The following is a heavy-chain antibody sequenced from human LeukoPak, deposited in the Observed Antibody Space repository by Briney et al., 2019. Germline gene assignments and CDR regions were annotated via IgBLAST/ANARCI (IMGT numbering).Heavy chain of an antibody. V-gene: IGHV3-23*01. CDR1: GFTFSDYA. J-gene: IGHJ4*02. CDR3: AKDPAYYYGSGSYSTFEY. CDR2: ITGSGGST. Sequence: PGGSLRLSCAASGFTFSDYAMSWVRQAPGEGPEWVPAITGSGGSTYYADSVKGRFTISRGKSKNTLYLQMNSLRAEDAALYYCAKDPAYYYGSGSYSTFEYWGQGTLVTVSS. D-gene: IGHD3-10*01.